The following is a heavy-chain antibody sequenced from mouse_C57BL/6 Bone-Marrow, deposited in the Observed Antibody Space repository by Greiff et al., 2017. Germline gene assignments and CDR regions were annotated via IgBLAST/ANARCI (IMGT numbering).Heavy chain of an antibody. V-gene: IGHV1-26*01. CDR3: ARYGNYVEPFAY. CDR2: INPNNGGT. CDR1: GYTFTDYY. J-gene: IGHJ3*01. Sequence: EVQLQQSGPELVKPGASVKISCKASGYTFTDYYMNWVKQSHGKSLEWIGDINPNNGGTSYNQKFKGKATLTVDKSSSTAYMELRSLSSEDSAVYYCARYGNYVEPFAYWGQGTLVTVSA. D-gene: IGHD2-1*01.